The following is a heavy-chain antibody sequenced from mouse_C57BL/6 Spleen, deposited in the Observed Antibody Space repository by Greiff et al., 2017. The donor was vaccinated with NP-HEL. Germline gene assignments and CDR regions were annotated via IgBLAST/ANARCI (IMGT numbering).Heavy chain of an antibody. CDR2: IRSGSSTI. J-gene: IGHJ4*01. CDR3: ARGRTTDYYAMDY. V-gene: IGHV5-17*01. Sequence: EVHLVESGGGLVKPGGSLKLSCAASGFTFSDYGMHWVRQAPEKGLEWVAYIRSGSSTIYYADTVKGRCTISRDKATNTLCVQLTSLRSEDTAMYYCARGRTTDYYAMDYWGQGTSVTVSS. CDR1: GFTFSDYG. D-gene: IGHD1-1*01.